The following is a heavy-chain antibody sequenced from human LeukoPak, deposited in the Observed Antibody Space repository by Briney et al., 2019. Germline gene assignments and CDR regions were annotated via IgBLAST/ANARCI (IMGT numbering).Heavy chain of an antibody. CDR3: AREDIGY. V-gene: IGHV3-66*01. CDR2: IYSGGST. D-gene: IGHD2-15*01. Sequence: GGSLRLSCAASGFTFSSYSMNWVRQAPGKGLEWVSVIYSGGSTYYADSVKGRFTISRDNSKNTLYLQMNSLRAEGTAVYYCAREDIGYWGQGTLVTVSS. CDR1: GFTFSSYS. J-gene: IGHJ4*02.